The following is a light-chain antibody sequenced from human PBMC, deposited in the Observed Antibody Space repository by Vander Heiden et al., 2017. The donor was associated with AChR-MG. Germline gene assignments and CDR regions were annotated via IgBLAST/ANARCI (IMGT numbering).Light chain of an antibody. CDR1: KLGDKY. CDR3: QAWDSTSAV. CDR2: QNN. J-gene: IGLJ2*01. V-gene: IGLV3-1*01. Sequence: SYEVTQPPSVSVSPGQTASITCYGDKLGDKYASWYQQKPGQSTLLVIYQNNKRPSGIPERFSGSNSGTTATLTISGTQAMDEADYYCQAWDSTSAVFGGGTKLTVL.